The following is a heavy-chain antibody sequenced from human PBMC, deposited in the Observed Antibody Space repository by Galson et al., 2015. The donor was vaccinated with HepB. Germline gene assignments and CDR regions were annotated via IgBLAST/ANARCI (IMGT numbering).Heavy chain of an antibody. J-gene: IGHJ3*02. CDR2: ISSSSSTI. Sequence: SLRLSCAASGFTFSSYSMNWVRQAPGKGLEWVSYISSSSSTIYYADSVKGRFTISRDNAKNSLYLQMNSLRDEDTAVYYRARVGYCSGGTCYSSAYDAFDIWGQGTMVTVSS. D-gene: IGHD2-15*01. V-gene: IGHV3-48*02. CDR3: ARVGYCSGGTCYSSAYDAFDI. CDR1: GFTFSSYS.